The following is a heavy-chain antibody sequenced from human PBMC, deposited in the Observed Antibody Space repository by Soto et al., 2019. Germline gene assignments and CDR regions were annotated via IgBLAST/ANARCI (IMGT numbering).Heavy chain of an antibody. CDR1: GGTFSSYA. J-gene: IGHJ4*02. CDR2: IIPIFGTA. D-gene: IGHD3-3*01. V-gene: IGHV1-69*13. CDR3: ARSYDFWSGLLGY. Sequence: SVKLSCKASGGTFSSYAISWVRQAPGQGLEWMGGIIPIFGTANYAQKFQGRVTITADESTSTAYMELSSLRSEDTAVYYCARSYDFWSGLLGYWGQGTLVTVSS.